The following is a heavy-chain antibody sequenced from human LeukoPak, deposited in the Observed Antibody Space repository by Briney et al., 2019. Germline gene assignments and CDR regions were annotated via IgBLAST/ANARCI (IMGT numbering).Heavy chain of an antibody. D-gene: IGHD3-22*01. V-gene: IGHV3-23*01. Sequence: GGSLRLSCAAAGFTFSDYGMNWVRQAPGMGLEWVSGISGSGISTYYADSVKGRFTISRDNSKNTLYLQINSLRVEDTAVYYCAKSWNYYDSSGDDALDIWGQGTMVTVSS. CDR2: ISGSGIST. CDR3: AKSWNYYDSSGDDALDI. CDR1: GFTFSDYG. J-gene: IGHJ3*02.